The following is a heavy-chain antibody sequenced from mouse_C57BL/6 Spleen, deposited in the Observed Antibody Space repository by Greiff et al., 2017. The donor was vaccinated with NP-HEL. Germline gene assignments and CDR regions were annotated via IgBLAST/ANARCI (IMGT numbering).Heavy chain of an antibody. V-gene: IGHV5-4*01. J-gene: IGHJ2*01. CDR1: GFTFSSYA. D-gene: IGHD1-1*01. CDR2: ISDGGSYT. Sequence: VQLKESGGGLVKPGGSLKLSCAASGFTFSSYAMSWVRQTPEKRLEWVATISDGGSYTYYPDNVKGRFTISRDNAKNNLYLQMSHLKSEDTAMYYCARAPYYYGFDYWGQGTTLTVSS. CDR3: ARAPYYYGFDY.